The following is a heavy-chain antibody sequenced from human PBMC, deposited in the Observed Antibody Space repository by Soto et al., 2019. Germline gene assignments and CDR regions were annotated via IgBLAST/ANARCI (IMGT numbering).Heavy chain of an antibody. Sequence: SVTHPLSGVVSRGPISGCDWSCKQQPPGKGLEWIGSLFYSGSTYHNPSLKSRVTIFLDTSKSQFSLRLSSVTAADTAVYYCAGGPNYYYFDSCGQGALVTVSS. CDR3: AGGPNYYYFDS. J-gene: IGHJ4*02. D-gene: IGHD3-10*01. CDR1: RGPISGCD. V-gene: IGHV4-59*05. CDR2: LFYSGST.